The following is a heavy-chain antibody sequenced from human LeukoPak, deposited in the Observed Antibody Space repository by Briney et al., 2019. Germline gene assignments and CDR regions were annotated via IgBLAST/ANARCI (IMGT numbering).Heavy chain of an antibody. Sequence: NPGGSLRLSCAASAFTFSTYSMKWVRQAPGKGLEWVSYISDSGAMYYADSVRGRFTISRENAQNSLFLQMNSLRAEDTAVYYCARDGGYRGYDADCWGQGTLVTVSS. CDR3: ARDGGYRGYDADC. CDR1: AFTFSTYS. J-gene: IGHJ4*02. V-gene: IGHV3-48*01. D-gene: IGHD5-12*01. CDR2: ISDSGAM.